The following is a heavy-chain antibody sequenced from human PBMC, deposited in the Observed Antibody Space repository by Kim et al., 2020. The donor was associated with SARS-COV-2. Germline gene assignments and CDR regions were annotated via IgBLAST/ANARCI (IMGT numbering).Heavy chain of an antibody. Sequence: SETLSLTCTVSGGSISSYYWSWIRQPPGKGLEWIGYIYYSGSTNYNPSLKSRVTISVDTSKNQFSLKLSSVTAADTAVYYCARDTWLFGGYYGMDVWGQGTTVTVSS. V-gene: IGHV4-59*01. CDR3: ARDTWLFGGYYGMDV. D-gene: IGHD3-22*01. CDR1: GGSISSYY. CDR2: IYYSGST. J-gene: IGHJ6*02.